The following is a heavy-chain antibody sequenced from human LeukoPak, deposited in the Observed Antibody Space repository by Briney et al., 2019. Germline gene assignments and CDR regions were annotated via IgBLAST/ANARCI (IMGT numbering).Heavy chain of an antibody. Sequence: PSETLSLTCTVSGGSISSYYWSWIRQPAGKGLEWIGRIYTSGSTNYNPSLKSRVTMSVDTSKNQFSLKLSSVTAADTAVYYCERSGVYYYGSGSYKNYMDVWGKGTTVTISS. V-gene: IGHV4-4*07. CDR3: ERSGVYYYGSGSYKNYMDV. D-gene: IGHD3-10*01. J-gene: IGHJ6*03. CDR1: GGSISSYY. CDR2: IYTSGST.